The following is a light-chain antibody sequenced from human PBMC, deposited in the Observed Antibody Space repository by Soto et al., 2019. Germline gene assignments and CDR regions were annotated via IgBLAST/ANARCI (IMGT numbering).Light chain of an antibody. CDR1: SSDVGGYNY. CDR3: SSYTSSRAGV. V-gene: IGLV2-14*01. J-gene: IGLJ3*02. CDR2: DVS. Sequence: QSALTQPAFVSGSPGQSITISCTGTSSDVGGYNYVSWYQQHPGKAPKLMIYDVSNRPSGVSNRFSGSKSGNTASLTISGLRAEDEADYYCSSYTSSRAGVFGGGTKVTVL.